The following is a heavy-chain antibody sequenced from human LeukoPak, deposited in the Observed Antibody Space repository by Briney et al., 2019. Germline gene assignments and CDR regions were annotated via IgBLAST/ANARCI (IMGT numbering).Heavy chain of an antibody. D-gene: IGHD5-18*01. Sequence: GGSLRLSCTASGFSFSDYYMSWIRQAPGKGLQWLSYISGSGSTIYYADSVKGRFTISRDNARNSLYLQMDSLRAEDTAVYYCARLYGGYSFDAFDIWGQGTMVTASS. CDR3: ARLYGGYSFDAFDI. CDR1: GFSFSDYY. V-gene: IGHV3-11*04. J-gene: IGHJ3*02. CDR2: ISGSGSTI.